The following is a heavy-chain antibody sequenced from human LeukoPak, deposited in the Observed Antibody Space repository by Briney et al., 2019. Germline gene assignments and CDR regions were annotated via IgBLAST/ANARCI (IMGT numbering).Heavy chain of an antibody. CDR1: GFTFSSYW. V-gene: IGHV3-15*01. D-gene: IGHD1-26*01. CDR3: TKDLPYTGGLALNY. J-gene: IGHJ4*02. Sequence: GGSLRLSCAASGFTFSSYWMSWVRQAPGKGLEWVGRIKSKADGATTDYGVPVKGRFTISRDDSKNTLYLHMNSLTTDDTAVYYCTKDLPYTGGLALNYWGQGTLVTVSS. CDR2: IKSKADGATT.